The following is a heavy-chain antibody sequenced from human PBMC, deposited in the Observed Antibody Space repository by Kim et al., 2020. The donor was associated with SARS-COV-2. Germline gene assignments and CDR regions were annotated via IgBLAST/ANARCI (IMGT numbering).Heavy chain of an antibody. Sequence: TTAYATAAKGRFTISRDDSKSIVYLQMNSLRTEVTGLYYCSRIRTYFIDYWGQGTQVTVSS. V-gene: IGHV3-49*02. J-gene: IGHJ4*02. CDR3: SRIRTYFIDY. D-gene: IGHD3-10*01. CDR2: TT.